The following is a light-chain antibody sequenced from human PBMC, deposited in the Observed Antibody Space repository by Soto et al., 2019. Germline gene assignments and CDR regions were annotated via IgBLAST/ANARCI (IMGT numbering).Light chain of an antibody. CDR2: EIS. V-gene: IGKV2-24*01. CDR1: QSLVQSDGNTY. J-gene: IGKJ4*01. Sequence: DIVLTQTPLSSPVTLGQPASISCRSSQSLVQSDGNTYLSWLQQRPGQPPRLLIYEISKRFSGVPDRFCGSGTGTDFILRISRVEADDVGDYYCMQATLSLTFGGGTKVEIK. CDR3: MQATLSLT.